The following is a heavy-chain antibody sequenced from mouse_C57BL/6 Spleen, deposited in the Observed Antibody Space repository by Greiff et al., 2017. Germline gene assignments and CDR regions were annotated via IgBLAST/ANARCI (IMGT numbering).Heavy chain of an antibody. D-gene: IGHD2-2*01. CDR1: GFTFSDYY. J-gene: IGHJ1*03. CDR2: INYDGSST. CDR3: ARGSLYGYDEGYWYFDV. Sequence: EVQVVESEGGLVQPGSSMKLSCTASGFTFSDYYMAWVRQVPEKGLEWVANINYDGSSTYYLDSLKSRFIISRDNAKNILYLQMSSPKSEDTATYYCARGSLYGYDEGYWYFDVWGTGTTVTVSS. V-gene: IGHV5-16*01.